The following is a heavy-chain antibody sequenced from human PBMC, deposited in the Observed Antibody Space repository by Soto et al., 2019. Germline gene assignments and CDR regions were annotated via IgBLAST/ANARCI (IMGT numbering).Heavy chain of an antibody. CDR2: ISWNSGSI. J-gene: IGHJ5*02. V-gene: IGHV3-9*01. CDR1: GFTFDDYA. D-gene: IGHD1-7*01. CDR3: AKGSDDDNWNLGGWFDP. Sequence: EVQLVESGGDLVQPGRSLRLSCAASGFTFDDYAMHWVRQAPGKGLEWVSGISWNSGSIGYADSVKGRFTISRDNAKNSLYLQMNSLRAEDTALYYCAKGSDDDNWNLGGWFDPWGQGTLVTVSS.